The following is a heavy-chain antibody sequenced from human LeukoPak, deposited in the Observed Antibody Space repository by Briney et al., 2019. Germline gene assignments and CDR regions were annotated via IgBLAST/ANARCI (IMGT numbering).Heavy chain of an antibody. CDR2: IYYSGST. CDR3: ARDRGTDAFDI. Sequence: SETLSLTCTVSGGSISSYYWSWIRQPPGKGLEWIGYIYYSGSTNYNPSLKSRVTISVDTSKNQFSLKLSSVTTADTAVYYCARDRGTDAFDIWGQGTMVTVSS. D-gene: IGHD2-15*01. CDR1: GGSISSYY. V-gene: IGHV4-59*01. J-gene: IGHJ3*02.